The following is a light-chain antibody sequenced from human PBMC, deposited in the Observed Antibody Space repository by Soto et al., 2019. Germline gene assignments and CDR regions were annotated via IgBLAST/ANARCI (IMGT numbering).Light chain of an antibody. Sequence: EIVLTQSPVTLSLSPGERATLSCRASQSVSSRLAWYQQKPGQAPRLLIYDVSNRATGIPARFSGSGSGTDFTLTISSLETEDFAVYYCQQRDYWQVTFGQGTRLDIK. CDR2: DVS. CDR1: QSVSSR. CDR3: QQRDYWQVT. J-gene: IGKJ5*01. V-gene: IGKV3-11*01.